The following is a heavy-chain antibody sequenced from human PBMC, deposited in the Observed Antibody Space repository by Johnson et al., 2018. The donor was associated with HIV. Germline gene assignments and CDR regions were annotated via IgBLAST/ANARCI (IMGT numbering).Heavy chain of an antibody. D-gene: IGHD2-8*01. J-gene: IGHJ3*01. CDR2: IRSKAYGGTT. CDR1: GFTFGDYA. V-gene: IGHV3-49*03. Sequence: VQLVESGGGLVQPGRSLRLSCTGSGFTFGDYAMTWFRQAPGKGLEWVGFIRSKAYGGTTEYAASIKGRFTISRYDSKNIAYLQMNRLKIEDTAMYDCSRVPPTDSCTNSAPLDGFDLWGRGTLVTVSS. CDR3: SRVPPTDSCTNSAPLDGFDL.